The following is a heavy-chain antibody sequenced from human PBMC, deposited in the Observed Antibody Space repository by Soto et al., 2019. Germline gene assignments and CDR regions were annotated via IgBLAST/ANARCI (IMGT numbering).Heavy chain of an antibody. CDR3: ARPWIQLWYNAFDI. CDR2: IKQDGSEK. CDR1: GFTFSSYW. J-gene: IGHJ3*02. D-gene: IGHD5-18*01. V-gene: IGHV3-7*05. Sequence: EVQLVESGGGLVQPGGSPRLSCAASGFTFSSYWMSWVRQAPGKGLEWVANIKQDGSEKYYVDSVKGRFTISRDNAKNSLYLQMNSLRAEDTAVYYCARPWIQLWYNAFDIWGQGTMVTVSS.